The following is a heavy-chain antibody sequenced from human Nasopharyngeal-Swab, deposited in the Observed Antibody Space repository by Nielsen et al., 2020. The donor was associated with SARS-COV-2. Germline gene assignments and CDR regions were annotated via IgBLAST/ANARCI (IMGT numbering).Heavy chain of an antibody. CDR2: IKGDGSDE. V-gene: IGHV3-7*01. CDR1: GFSFRSYW. J-gene: IGHJ5*02. D-gene: IGHD1-26*01. Sequence: GESLKISCVASGFSFRSYWMTWVRQAPGEGLEWVANIKGDGSDEKYADSVKGRFTISRDNARDSLFLQMHSLSVEDTAVYFCARHHSTATTESWGQGTRVTVSS. CDR3: ARHHSTATTES.